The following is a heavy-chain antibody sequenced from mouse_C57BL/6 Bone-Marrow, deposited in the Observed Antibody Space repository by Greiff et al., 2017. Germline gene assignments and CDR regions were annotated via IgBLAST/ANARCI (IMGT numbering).Heavy chain of an antibody. J-gene: IGHJ4*01. CDR2: ISDGGSYT. CDR3: ARDEITTVVALYYYAMDY. Sequence: EVMLVESGGGLVKPGGSLKLSCAASGFTFSSYAMSWVRQTPEKRLEWVATISDGGSYTYYPDNVKGRFTISRDNAKNNLYLQMSHLKSEDTAMYYCARDEITTVVALYYYAMDYWGQGTSVTVSS. D-gene: IGHD1-1*01. CDR1: GFTFSSYA. V-gene: IGHV5-4*01.